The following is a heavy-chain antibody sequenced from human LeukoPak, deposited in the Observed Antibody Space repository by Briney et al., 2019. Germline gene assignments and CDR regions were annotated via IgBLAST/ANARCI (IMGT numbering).Heavy chain of an antibody. Sequence: SQTLSLTCAISGDSVSSNSAAWNWIRQSPSRGLEWLGRTYYRSKWYNDYAVSVKSRITINPDTSKNQFSPQLNSVTPEDTAVYYCARDAAYYGSGMGGDAFDIWGQGTMVTVSS. CDR1: GDSVSSNSAA. CDR2: TYYRSKWYN. D-gene: IGHD3-10*01. V-gene: IGHV6-1*01. J-gene: IGHJ3*02. CDR3: ARDAAYYGSGMGGDAFDI.